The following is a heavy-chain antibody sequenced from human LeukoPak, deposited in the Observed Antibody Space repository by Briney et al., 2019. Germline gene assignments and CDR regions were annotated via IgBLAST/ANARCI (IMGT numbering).Heavy chain of an antibody. V-gene: IGHV3-21*01. J-gene: IGHJ4*02. D-gene: IGHD6-13*01. Sequence: GGSLGLSCAASGFTFSNFAMTWVRQAPGKGLEWVSSIVGSSSAYYADSLKGRFTISRDNAKNSLYLQMNSLRAEDTAVYYCARIGAGSSRDYWGQGTLVTVSS. CDR1: GFTFSNFA. CDR2: IVGSSSA. CDR3: ARIGAGSSRDY.